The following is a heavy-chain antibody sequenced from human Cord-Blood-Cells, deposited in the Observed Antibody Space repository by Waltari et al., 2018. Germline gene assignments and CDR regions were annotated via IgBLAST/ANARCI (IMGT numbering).Heavy chain of an antibody. J-gene: IGHJ1*01. CDR2: INTNPGHP. Sequence: QVQLVQSGSELKKPGASVKVSCKASGYTFTRYAMNWVRQAPGQGLEWMGVINTNPGHPTYAQGFTGLFGCSLDTSVSPAYLQISSLKAEDTAVYYCARDGGAAAASAEYFQHWGQGTLVTVSS. V-gene: IGHV7-4-1*02. CDR1: GYTFTRYA. CDR3: ARDGGAAAASAEYFQH. D-gene: IGHD6-13*01.